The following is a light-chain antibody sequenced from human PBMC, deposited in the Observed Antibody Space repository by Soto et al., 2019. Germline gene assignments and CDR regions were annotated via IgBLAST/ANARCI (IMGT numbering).Light chain of an antibody. CDR2: TAS. J-gene: IGKJ5*01. CDR3: QQYSRAPIP. Sequence: EIVMTQSPATLSVSPGEGATLSCRASQIVSRNYLAWYQQKPGQAPRLLIYTASRRATGIPDRFSGSGSGTDFTLTISRLEPEDSAVYYCQQYSRAPIPFGQGTRLEI. CDR1: QIVSRNY. V-gene: IGKV3-20*01.